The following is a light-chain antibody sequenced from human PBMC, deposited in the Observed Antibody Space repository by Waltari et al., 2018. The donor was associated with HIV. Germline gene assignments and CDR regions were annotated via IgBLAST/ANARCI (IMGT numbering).Light chain of an antibody. J-gene: IGLJ1*01. Sequence: QSALTHPASASGSPGQSITITCPGTSSAVVSFTVVSWYQQHPGKAPKLMIYEVNKRPAGVSNRFSGSKSGNTASLTISGLQAEDEADYHCCSYAGSSTHVFGTGTKVTVL. CDR1: SSAVVSFTV. CDR3: CSYAGSSTHV. V-gene: IGLV2-23*02. CDR2: EVN.